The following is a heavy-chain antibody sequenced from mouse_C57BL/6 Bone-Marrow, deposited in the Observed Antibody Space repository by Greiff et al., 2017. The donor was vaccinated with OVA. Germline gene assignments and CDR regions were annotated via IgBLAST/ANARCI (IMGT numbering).Heavy chain of an antibody. V-gene: IGHV5-16*01. J-gene: IGHJ4*01. CDR1: GFTFSDYY. D-gene: IGHD2-3*01. CDR2: INYDGSST. Sequence: DVKLVESEGGLVQPGSSMKLSCTASGFTFSDYYMAWVRQVPEKGLEWVANINYDGSSTYYLDSLKSRFIISRDNAKNILYLQMSSLKSEDTATYYCARAGLLFAMDYWGQGTSVTVSS. CDR3: ARAGLLFAMDY.